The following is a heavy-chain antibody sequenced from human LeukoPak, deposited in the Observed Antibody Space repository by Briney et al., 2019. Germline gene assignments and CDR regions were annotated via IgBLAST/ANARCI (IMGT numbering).Heavy chain of an antibody. D-gene: IGHD3-3*01. CDR3: ARVTIFGVVITD. CDR1: GFTVSSNY. V-gene: IGHV3-66*01. CDR2: IYSGGST. Sequence: RGSLRLSCAASGFTVSSNYMSWVRQAPGKGPEWVSVIYSGGSTYYADSVKGRFTISRDNSKNTLYLQMNSLRAEDTAVYYCARVTIFGVVITDWGQGTLVTVSS. J-gene: IGHJ4*02.